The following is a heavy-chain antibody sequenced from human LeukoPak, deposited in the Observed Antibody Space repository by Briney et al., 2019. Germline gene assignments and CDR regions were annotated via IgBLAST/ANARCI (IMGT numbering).Heavy chain of an antibody. Sequence: TSETLSLTCTVSGGSISSYYRSWIRQPPGKGLEWIGYISYSGSTNYNPSLKSRVTISVDTSKNQLSLKLNSVTAADTAVYYCARYIWGSYPTFEDYWGQGSLVTVSS. CDR3: ARYIWGSYPTFEDY. J-gene: IGHJ4*02. V-gene: IGHV4-59*01. CDR2: ISYSGST. D-gene: IGHD3-16*02. CDR1: GGSISSYY.